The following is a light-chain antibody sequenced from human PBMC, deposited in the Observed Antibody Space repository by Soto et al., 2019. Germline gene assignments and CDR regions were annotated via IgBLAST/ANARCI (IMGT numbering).Light chain of an antibody. CDR1: QTISSW. Sequence: DIQMTQSPSTLSGSVGDRVTITCRASQTISSWLAWYQHKPGKAPKLLIYKASTLKSGVPSRFSGSGSGTEFTLTISSLQPDDFATYYCQQYNSYSRTFGQGTKVDIK. J-gene: IGKJ1*01. CDR3: QQYNSYSRT. V-gene: IGKV1-5*03. CDR2: KAS.